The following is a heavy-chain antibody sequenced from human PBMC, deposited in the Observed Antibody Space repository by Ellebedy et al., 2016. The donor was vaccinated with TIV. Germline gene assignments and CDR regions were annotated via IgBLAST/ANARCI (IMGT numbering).Heavy chain of an antibody. CDR2: FSATDGST. V-gene: IGHV3-23*01. J-gene: IGHJ4*02. CDR3: AKSQEWFGELLDY. D-gene: IGHD3-10*01. Sequence: PGGSLRLSCAASGFTFSTYAMSWVRRAPGKGLDWVSGFSATDGSTQYADSVKGRFTISRDNSKSMLYLQMDSLRAEDTAVYYCAKSQEWFGELLDYWGQGTLVTVSS. CDR1: GFTFSTYA.